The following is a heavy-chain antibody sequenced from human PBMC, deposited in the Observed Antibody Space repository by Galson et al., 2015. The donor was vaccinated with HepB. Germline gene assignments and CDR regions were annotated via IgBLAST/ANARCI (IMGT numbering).Heavy chain of an antibody. CDR3: AKEGSGWILLLNYFDN. CDR2: ITGGGTT. J-gene: IGHJ4*02. CDR1: GFTFSTYA. D-gene: IGHD2/OR15-2a*01. Sequence: SLRLSCAASGFTFSTYAMGWVRQAPEKGLEWVSSITGGGTTYYADSVKGRFTISRDNSKNTLYLQMFSLRAEDTAVYYCAKEGSGWILLLNYFDNWGQGTLVTVSS. V-gene: IGHV3-23*01.